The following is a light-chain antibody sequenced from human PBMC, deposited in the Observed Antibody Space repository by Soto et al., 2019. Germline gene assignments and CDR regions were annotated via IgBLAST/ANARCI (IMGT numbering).Light chain of an antibody. V-gene: IGKV1-33*01. CDR1: QNISNY. J-gene: IGKJ5*01. CDR3: QQYSHLIT. CDR2: DAS. Sequence: DIQITQSPSTLSASVGDRVTITCPASQNISNYLNWYQQKLGKAPKILIYDASNLETGVPSRFSGGGSGTDFTFTISSLHPEYIATYYCQQYSHLITLGQGTRLEIK.